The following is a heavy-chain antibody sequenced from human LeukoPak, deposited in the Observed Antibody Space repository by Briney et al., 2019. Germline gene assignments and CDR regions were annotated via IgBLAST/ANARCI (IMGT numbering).Heavy chain of an antibody. CDR1: GYTFTGYY. CDR2: INPNSGGT. V-gene: IGHV1-2*02. D-gene: IGHD3-10*01. J-gene: IGHJ4*02. CDR3: ARGHPLYDSGIYY. Sequence: ASVKVSCKASGYTFTGYYMHWVRQAPGQGLGWMGWINPNSGGTNYAQKFQGRVTMTRNTSISIAYMELSSLRSEDTAVYYCARGHPLYDSGIYYWGQGTLVTVSS.